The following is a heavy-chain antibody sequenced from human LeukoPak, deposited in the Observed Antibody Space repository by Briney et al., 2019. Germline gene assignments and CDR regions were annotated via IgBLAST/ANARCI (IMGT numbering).Heavy chain of an antibody. CDR1: GFTFSNAW. Sequence: GGSLRLSCAASGFTFSNAWMSWVRQAPGEGLEWVGRIKSKTDGGTTDYAAPVKGRFTISRDDSKNTLYLQMNSLKTEDTAVYYCTFYLLWFGELLSYWGQGTLVTVSS. CDR3: TFYLLWFGELLSY. D-gene: IGHD3-10*01. J-gene: IGHJ4*02. V-gene: IGHV3-15*01. CDR2: IKSKTDGGTT.